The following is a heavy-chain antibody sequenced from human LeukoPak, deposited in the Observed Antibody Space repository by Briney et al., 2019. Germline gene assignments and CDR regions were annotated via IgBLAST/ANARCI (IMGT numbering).Heavy chain of an antibody. CDR3: ARDRGITMVRGVKFNYYYYMDV. CDR1: GGSFSGYY. D-gene: IGHD3-10*01. V-gene: IGHV4-34*01. Sequence: SETLSLTCAVYGGSFSGYYWSWIRQPPGKGLEWIGEINHSGSTNYNPSLKSRVTISVDTSKNQFSLKLSSVTAADTAVYYCARDRGITMVRGVKFNYYYYMDVWGKGTTVTVSS. J-gene: IGHJ6*03. CDR2: INHSGST.